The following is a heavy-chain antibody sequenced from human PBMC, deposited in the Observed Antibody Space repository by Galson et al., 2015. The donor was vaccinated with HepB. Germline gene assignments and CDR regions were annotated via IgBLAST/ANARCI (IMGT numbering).Heavy chain of an antibody. CDR1: GYTFTGYY. V-gene: IGHV1-2*02. J-gene: IGHJ5*02. CDR2: ISPNSGGT. D-gene: IGHD1-26*01. Sequence: SVKVSCKASGYTFTGYYMHWVRQAPGQGLEWMGWISPNSGGTQYAQKFQGRVTMTRDTSISTAYMELSRLRSDDTAVYYCARAEDDVYRGRSHWFDPWGQRTLVTVSS. CDR3: ARAEDDVYRGRSHWFDP.